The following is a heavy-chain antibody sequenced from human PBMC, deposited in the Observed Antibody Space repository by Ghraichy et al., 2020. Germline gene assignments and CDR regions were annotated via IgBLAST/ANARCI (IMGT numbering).Heavy chain of an antibody. CDR2: VYDSGNT. Sequence: TLSLTCSVSGASNSSSGDYWGWIRQPPGEGLEWIGSVYDSGNTHYNPSLKSRVTISVDTSKNQFSLKLSSVTAADTAVYYCARQWQHYSYDWGQGALVTVSS. J-gene: IGHJ4*02. CDR3: ARQWQHYSYD. V-gene: IGHV4-39*07. D-gene: IGHD6-19*01. CDR1: GASNSSSGDY.